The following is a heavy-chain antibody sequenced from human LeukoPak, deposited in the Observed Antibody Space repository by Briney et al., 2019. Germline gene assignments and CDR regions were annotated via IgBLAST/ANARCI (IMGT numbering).Heavy chain of an antibody. CDR2: FDVEDDET. Sequence: ASVKLAFKVSGYTLTKLSIHWVRQAPGKGLEWMGGFDVEDDETLYAQKFQGRVTMTEDTSTDIAHMELSSLTSEDTAIYYCVTEQEAASGVDYYFDYWGQASLVTVSS. V-gene: IGHV1-24*01. D-gene: IGHD6-25*01. CDR3: VTEQEAASGVDYYFDY. CDR1: GYTLTKLS. J-gene: IGHJ4*02.